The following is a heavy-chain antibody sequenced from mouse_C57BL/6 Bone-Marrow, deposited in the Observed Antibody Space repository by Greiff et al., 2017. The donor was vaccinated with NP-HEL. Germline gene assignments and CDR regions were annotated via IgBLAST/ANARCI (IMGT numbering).Heavy chain of an antibody. Sequence: VQLQQSGAELARPGASVKLSCKASGYTFTSYGISWVKQRTGQGLEWIGEIYPRSGNTYYNEKFKGKATLTADKSSSTAYMELRSLTSEDSAVYFCARDDLYYYGSSYGYWDQGTTLTVSS. V-gene: IGHV1-81*01. D-gene: IGHD1-1*01. CDR1: GYTFTSYG. CDR2: IYPRSGNT. CDR3: ARDDLYYYGSSYGY. J-gene: IGHJ2*01.